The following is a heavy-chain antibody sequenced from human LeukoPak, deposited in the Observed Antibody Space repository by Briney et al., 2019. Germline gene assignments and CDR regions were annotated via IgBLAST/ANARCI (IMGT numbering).Heavy chain of an antibody. CDR2: IKHDGSEK. V-gene: IGHV3-7*03. Sequence: GGSLRLSCAASGFIFTNYFMSWVRQAPGKGLEWVASIKHDGSEKYYVDSVRGRFTISRDNTMNSLYLQMNSLRAEDAAVYYCARDYRSTFDYWGQGTLVTVSS. CDR3: ARDYRSTFDY. D-gene: IGHD1-26*01. CDR1: GFIFTNYF. J-gene: IGHJ4*02.